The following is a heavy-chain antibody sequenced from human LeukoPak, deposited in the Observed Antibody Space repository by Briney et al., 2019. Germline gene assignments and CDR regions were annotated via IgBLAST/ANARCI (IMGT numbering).Heavy chain of an antibody. CDR2: IYYSGST. CDR1: GGSISSYS. J-gene: IGHJ5*02. CDR3: ARERTRPFSITSFSWFDP. Sequence: SETLSLTCTVSGGSISSYSWSWLRQPPGKGLEWIGYIYYSGSTNYNPSLKSRVTISVDTSKNQFSLRLTSVTAADTAVYYCARERTRPFSITSFSWFDPWGQGTLVTVSS. V-gene: IGHV4-59*01. D-gene: IGHD2-2*01.